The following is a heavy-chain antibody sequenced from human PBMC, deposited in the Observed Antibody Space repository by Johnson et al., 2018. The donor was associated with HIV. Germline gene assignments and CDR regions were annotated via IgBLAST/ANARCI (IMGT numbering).Heavy chain of an antibody. D-gene: IGHD3-16*01. Sequence: QVQLVESGGGVIQPGRSLRLSCAASGFSFSPYALHWVRQTPGKGLEWVAVISHDGSKKYYADSVKGRFTISRDNSKNTLYLQMNSLRAEDTAVYYCAKDERQMGGWSHAFDIWGQGTMVTVSS. CDR1: GFSFSPYA. CDR2: ISHDGSKK. J-gene: IGHJ3*02. CDR3: AKDERQMGGWSHAFDI. V-gene: IGHV3-30*04.